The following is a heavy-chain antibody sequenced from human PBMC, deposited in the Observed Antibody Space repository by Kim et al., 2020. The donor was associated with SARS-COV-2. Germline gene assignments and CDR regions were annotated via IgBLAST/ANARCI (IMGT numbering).Heavy chain of an antibody. CDR3: ARGAPDRRANRFDY. J-gene: IGHJ4*02. V-gene: IGHV4-34*01. CDR2: INHSGST. CDR1: GGSFSGYY. Sequence: SETLSLTCAVYGGSFSGYYWSWIRQPPGKGLEWIGEINHSGSTNYNPSLKSRVTISVDTSKNQFSLKLSSVTAADTAVYYCARGAPDRRANRFDYWGQGTPVTVSS.